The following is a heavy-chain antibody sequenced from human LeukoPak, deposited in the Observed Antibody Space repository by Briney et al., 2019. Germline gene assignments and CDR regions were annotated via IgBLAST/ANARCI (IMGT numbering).Heavy chain of an antibody. Sequence: ASVKVSCKASGYTFTSYYMHWVRQAPGQGLEWMGIINPSGGSTSYAQKLQGRVTMTRDTSTSTVYMELSSLRSEDTAVYYCARVTIFGVVRNWFDPWGQGTLVTVSS. CDR2: INPSGGST. J-gene: IGHJ5*02. V-gene: IGHV1-46*01. CDR3: ARVTIFGVVRNWFDP. D-gene: IGHD3-3*01. CDR1: GYTFTSYY.